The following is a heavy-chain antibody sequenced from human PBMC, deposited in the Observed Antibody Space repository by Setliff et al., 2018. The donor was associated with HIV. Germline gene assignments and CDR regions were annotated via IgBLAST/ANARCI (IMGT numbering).Heavy chain of an antibody. CDR2: IYYMGRT. Sequence: LSLTCTVSGGSISGSVWSWIRQPPGKGLEFVGYIYYMGRTTYNPSLKSRLTISVDKSKSQFSLKVRSVTAADTAVYYCARMDSSTWPDYYFYGMDVWGQGTTVTV. CDR3: ARMDSSTWPDYYFYGMDV. V-gene: IGHV4-59*12. D-gene: IGHD2-2*01. CDR1: GGSISGSV. J-gene: IGHJ6*02.